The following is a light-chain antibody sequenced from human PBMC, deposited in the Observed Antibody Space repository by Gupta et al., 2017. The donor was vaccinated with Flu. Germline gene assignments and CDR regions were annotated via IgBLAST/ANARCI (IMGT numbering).Light chain of an antibody. CDR1: SNDIGAYNY. CDR2: QVS. CDR3: SSYTTSSHVV. V-gene: IGLV2-14*01. Sequence: QSALTQPASVSASPGQSITISCTGTSNDIGAYNYVSWYQQHPANAPKLLIYQVSSRPAGVASRFSASKSGNTASLTISGPQEEDEADYYCSSYTTSSHVVFGGGTKLTVL. J-gene: IGLJ2*01.